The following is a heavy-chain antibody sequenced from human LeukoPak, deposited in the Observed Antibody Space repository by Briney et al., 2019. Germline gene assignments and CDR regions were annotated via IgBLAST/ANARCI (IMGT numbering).Heavy chain of an antibody. V-gene: IGHV4-39*07. J-gene: IGHJ4*02. CDR2: IYYRGST. CDR3: ARDRYGGNSGDFDY. Sequence: SEXLSLTCTVSGGSISSSSYYWGWIRQPPGKGLEWIGSIYYRGSTYYNPSLKSRVTISVEKSKNQYSLKMNSVTAADTAVYYCARDRYGGNSGDFDYWGQGTLVTVSS. CDR1: GGSISSSSYY. D-gene: IGHD4-23*01.